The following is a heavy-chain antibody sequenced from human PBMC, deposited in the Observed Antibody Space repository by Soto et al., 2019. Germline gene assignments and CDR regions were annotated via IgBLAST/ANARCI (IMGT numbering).Heavy chain of an antibody. D-gene: IGHD3-10*01. CDR3: AKDHRIWGRLVEYMDV. V-gene: IGHV3-23*01. CDR1: GFTFSSYA. J-gene: IGHJ6*02. CDR2: ISGSGVSS. Sequence: GGSLRLSCAASGFTFSSYALGWVRQAPGRGLECVSAISGSGVSSFYADSVKGRFTISRDTSKNTLYLQMNALTAEDTAIYYCAKDHRIWGRLVEYMDVWGQGTTVTVSS.